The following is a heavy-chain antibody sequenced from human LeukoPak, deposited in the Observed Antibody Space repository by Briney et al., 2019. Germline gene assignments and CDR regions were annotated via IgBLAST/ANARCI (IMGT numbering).Heavy chain of an antibody. CDR3: ARGWVNWGGDY. CDR1: GYTFTNYD. J-gene: IGHJ4*02. D-gene: IGHD7-27*01. CDR2: INPSGGST. Sequence: ASVKVSCKASGYTFTNYDMHWMRQAPGQGLEWMGKINPSGGSTSYVQKFQGRVTMTRDTSTSTVYMELSSLRSEDTAVYYCARGWVNWGGDYWGQGTLVTVSS. V-gene: IGHV1-46*01.